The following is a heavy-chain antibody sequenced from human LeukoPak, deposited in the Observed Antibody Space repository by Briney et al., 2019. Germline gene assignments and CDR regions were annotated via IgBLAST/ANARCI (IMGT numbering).Heavy chain of an antibody. D-gene: IGHD6-6*01. V-gene: IGHV3-7*01. CDR2: IKQDDSEK. CDR1: GSTFENYW. CDR3: ARGSSFGSY. Sequence: GGSLRLSCATPGSTFENYWMHWVRQAPGKGLEWVANIKQDDSEKYYVDSVRGRFTISRDNAKNSLYLQMNSLEVEDTAVYYCARGSSFGSYWGQGTLVTVSS. J-gene: IGHJ4*02.